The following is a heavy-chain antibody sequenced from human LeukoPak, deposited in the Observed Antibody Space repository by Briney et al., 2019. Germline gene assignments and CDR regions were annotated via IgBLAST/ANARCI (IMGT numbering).Heavy chain of an antibody. CDR3: AREAYDFWSGYSPSDP. Sequence: ASVKVSCKASGYTFTGYYMHWVRQAPGQGLEWMGRINPNSGGTNYAQKFQGRVTMTRDTSISTAYMELSRLRSDDTAAYYCAREAYDFWSGYSPSDPWGQGTLVTVSS. V-gene: IGHV1-2*06. D-gene: IGHD3-3*01. J-gene: IGHJ5*02. CDR1: GYTFTGYY. CDR2: INPNSGGT.